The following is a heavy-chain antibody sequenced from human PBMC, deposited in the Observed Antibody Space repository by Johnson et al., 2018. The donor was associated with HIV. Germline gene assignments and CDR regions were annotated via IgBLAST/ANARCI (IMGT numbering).Heavy chain of an antibody. V-gene: IGHV3-NL1*01. Sequence: QVQLVESGGGLVQPGRSLKVSCVGSGFIFEHYAMHWVRQAPGKGLEWVSVIYSGDTTYYADSVKGRFTISRDNSKNTLYLQMNSLRAEDTAVYYCARDLGPDGAFDIWGQGTMVTVSS. CDR3: ARDLGPDGAFDI. D-gene: IGHD5-24*01. CDR1: GFIFEHYA. CDR2: IYSGDTT. J-gene: IGHJ3*02.